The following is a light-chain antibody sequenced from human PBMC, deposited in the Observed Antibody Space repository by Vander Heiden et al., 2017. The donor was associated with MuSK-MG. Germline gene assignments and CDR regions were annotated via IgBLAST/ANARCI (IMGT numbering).Light chain of an antibody. Sequence: DIQMTQSPSSLSAFVGDRITITCRASQTISHYLNWYQQKPGKAPKLLIYAASNLQSGVPSRFSGSGSGAEFTLTISRLQPEDFATYYCQQCDKIPYTFGQGTKVEIK. V-gene: IGKV1-39*01. CDR2: AAS. CDR1: QTISHY. J-gene: IGKJ2*01. CDR3: QQCDKIPYT.